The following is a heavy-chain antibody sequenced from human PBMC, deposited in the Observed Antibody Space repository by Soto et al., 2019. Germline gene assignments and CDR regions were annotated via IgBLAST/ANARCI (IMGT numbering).Heavy chain of an antibody. Sequence: GESLKISCKGSGYSFTSYWIGWVRQMPGKGLEWMGIIYPGDPDTRYSPSFQGQVTISADKSISTAYLQWSSLKASDTAMYYCARHETLYDSSGYLLDPCGQGTLVTVSS. D-gene: IGHD3-22*01. CDR3: ARHETLYDSSGYLLDP. V-gene: IGHV5-51*01. CDR1: GYSFTSYW. J-gene: IGHJ5*02. CDR2: IYPGDPDT.